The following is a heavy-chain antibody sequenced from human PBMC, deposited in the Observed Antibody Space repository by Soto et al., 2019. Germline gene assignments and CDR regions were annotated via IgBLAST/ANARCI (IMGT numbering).Heavy chain of an antibody. Sequence: HPGGSLRLSCAASGFSLTDVAMSWVRQAPGGGLEWVSAMSYSGYSTYYADSVKGRFTISRDNSKNTLYLQMNSLRAVDTAVYFCAKDKGQQLVPWFFDLWGRGTLVTVSS. CDR2: MSYSGYST. J-gene: IGHJ2*01. CDR3: AKDKGQQLVPWFFDL. CDR1: GFSLTDVA. D-gene: IGHD6-13*01. V-gene: IGHV3-23*01.